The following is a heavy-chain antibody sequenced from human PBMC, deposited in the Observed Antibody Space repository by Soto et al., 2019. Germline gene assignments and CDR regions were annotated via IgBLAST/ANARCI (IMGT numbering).Heavy chain of an antibody. D-gene: IGHD3-16*02. J-gene: IGHJ4*02. Sequence: SETLSLTCTVSGGSISSGGYYWSWIRQHPGKGLEWIGYIYYSGSTYYNPSLKSRVTISVDTSKNQFSLKLSSVTAADTAVYYCASSTFGGVIVMDYWGQGTLVTVSS. CDR2: IYYSGST. CDR1: GGSISSGGYY. CDR3: ASSTFGGVIVMDY. V-gene: IGHV4-31*03.